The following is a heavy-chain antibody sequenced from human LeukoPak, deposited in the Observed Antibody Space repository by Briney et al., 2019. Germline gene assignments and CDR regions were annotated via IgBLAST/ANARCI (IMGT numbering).Heavy chain of an antibody. CDR2: IYYSGST. J-gene: IGHJ4*02. V-gene: IGHV4-59*01. D-gene: IGHD5-24*01. CDR1: GGSISSYY. Sequence: PSETLSLTCTVSGGSISSYYWSWIRQPPGKGLEWIGYIYYSGSTNYNPSLKSRVTISVDTSKNQFSLKLSSVTAADTAVYYCAGGDGYGIFDYWGQGTLVTVSS. CDR3: AGGDGYGIFDY.